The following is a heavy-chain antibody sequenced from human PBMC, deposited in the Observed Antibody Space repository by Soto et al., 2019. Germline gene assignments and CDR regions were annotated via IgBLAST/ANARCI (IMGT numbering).Heavy chain of an antibody. Sequence: GGSLRLSCAASGFTFSSYAMSWVRQAPGKGLEWVSAISGSGGGTYYADSVKGRFTISRDNSKNTLYLQMNSLRAEDTAVYYCAKSPSVSRPRRYFDYWGQGTLVTVSS. CDR2: ISGSGGGT. CDR3: AKSPSVSRPRRYFDY. CDR1: GFTFSSYA. J-gene: IGHJ4*02. V-gene: IGHV3-23*01. D-gene: IGHD3-10*01.